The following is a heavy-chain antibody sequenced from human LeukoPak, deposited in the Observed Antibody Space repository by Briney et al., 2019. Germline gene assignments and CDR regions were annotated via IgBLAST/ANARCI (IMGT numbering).Heavy chain of an antibody. J-gene: IGHJ3*02. CDR1: GFTFKDYA. Sequence: GGSLRLSCAASGFTFKDYAVHWVRQAPGKGLEWVAVISYDGSNKYYADSVKGRFTISRDNSNNTLFLQMNSLRAEDTAVYYCAREFTTMVRGAGGTFDIWGQGTMVTVSS. CDR2: ISYDGSNK. CDR3: AREFTTMVRGAGGTFDI. D-gene: IGHD3-10*01. V-gene: IGHV3-30-3*01.